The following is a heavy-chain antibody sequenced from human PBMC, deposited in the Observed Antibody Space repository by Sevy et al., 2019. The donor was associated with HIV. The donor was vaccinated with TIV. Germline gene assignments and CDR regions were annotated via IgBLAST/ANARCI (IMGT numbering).Heavy chain of an antibody. CDR2: ISSSGGFT. CDR3: AKEESGGYF. V-gene: IGHV3-23*01. Sequence: GVSLRLSCAASGFNFLSYVISWVRQTPGQGLEWVSSISSSGGFTYYADSVKGRFTISRDNSKNSVDLQINSLRADDTAVYFCAKEESGGYFWGQGTLVTVSS. J-gene: IGHJ4*02. CDR1: GFNFLSYV. D-gene: IGHD6-19*01.